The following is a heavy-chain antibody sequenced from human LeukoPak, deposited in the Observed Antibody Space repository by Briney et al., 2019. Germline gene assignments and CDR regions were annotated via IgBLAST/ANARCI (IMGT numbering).Heavy chain of an antibody. V-gene: IGHV3-53*01. CDR2: IYSGGST. CDR3: ARATTGGNSVDY. Sequence: PGGSLRLSCAASGFTFSSYSMNWVRQAPGKGLEWVSVIYSGGSTYYADSVQGRFTISRDNSKNTLYLQMNSLRAEDTAVYYCARATTGGNSVDYWGQGTLVTVSS. D-gene: IGHD4-23*01. CDR1: GFTFSSYS. J-gene: IGHJ4*02.